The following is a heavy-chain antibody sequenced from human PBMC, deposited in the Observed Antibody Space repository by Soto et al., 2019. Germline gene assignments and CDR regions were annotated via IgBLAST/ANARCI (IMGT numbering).Heavy chain of an antibody. V-gene: IGHV3-53*01. Sequence: EVQLVESGGGLIQPGGSLRLSCAASGFTVSSNYMTWVRQAPGKGLEWVSVIYSGGSTYYADSVKGRFTISRDNSKNTLDLQMNSLKAEDTAVYYCASWGIAVAGTTAVWGQGTLVTVSS. D-gene: IGHD6-19*01. CDR2: IYSGGST. CDR3: ASWGIAVAGTTAV. J-gene: IGHJ4*02. CDR1: GFTVSSNY.